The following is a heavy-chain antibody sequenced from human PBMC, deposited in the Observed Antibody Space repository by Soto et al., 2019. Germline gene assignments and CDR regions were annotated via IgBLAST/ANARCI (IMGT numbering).Heavy chain of an antibody. J-gene: IGHJ6*03. Sequence: SETLSLTCTVSGGSISSYYWSWIRQPPGKGLEWIGYIYYSGSTNYNPSLKSRVTISVDTSKNQFSLRLSSVTAADTAVYYCARAITTVHYYYMDVWGKGTTVTVSS. CDR3: ARAITTVHYYYMDV. CDR1: GGSISSYY. V-gene: IGHV4-59*01. D-gene: IGHD3-22*01. CDR2: IYYSGST.